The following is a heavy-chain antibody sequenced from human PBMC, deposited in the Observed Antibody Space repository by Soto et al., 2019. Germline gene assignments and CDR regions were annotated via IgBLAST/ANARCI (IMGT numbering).Heavy chain of an antibody. V-gene: IGHV3-30*15. Sequence: QVQLVESGGSVVQPGRSLRLSCEASGFTFTSYAMHWVRQAPGKGLERVAVISYDGINEYYADSVKGRFTISRDNSKNTLFLQMSSLRVEDTAVYYCARDRLRLGELSLIGYFDYWGQGTLVTVSS. CDR3: ARDRLRLGELSLIGYFDY. J-gene: IGHJ4*02. D-gene: IGHD3-16*02. CDR2: ISYDGINE. CDR1: GFTFTSYA.